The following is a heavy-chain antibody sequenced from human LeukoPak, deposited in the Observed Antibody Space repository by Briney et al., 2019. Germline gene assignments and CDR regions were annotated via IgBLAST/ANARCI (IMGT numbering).Heavy chain of an antibody. Sequence: GGSLTLTCAASGFTFSAYWMHWVRQGPGKGLVWVSRINSDGSSTSYADSVKGRFTISRDNAKNTLYLQMNSLRAEDTAVYYCARDLELAYYDSSGYNYWGQGTLVTVSS. CDR1: GFTFSAYW. CDR2: INSDGSST. V-gene: IGHV3-74*01. J-gene: IGHJ4*02. D-gene: IGHD3-22*01. CDR3: ARDLELAYYDSSGYNY.